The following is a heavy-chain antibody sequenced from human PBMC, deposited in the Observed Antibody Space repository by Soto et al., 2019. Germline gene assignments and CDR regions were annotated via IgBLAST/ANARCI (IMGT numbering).Heavy chain of an antibody. D-gene: IGHD2-2*01. V-gene: IGHV1-69*01. CDR2: IIPIFGTA. CDR3: ARGNDEDHAPRGYCSSTSCYYYYGMDV. CDR1: GGTFSSYA. J-gene: IGHJ6*02. Sequence: QVQLVQSGAEVKKPGSSVKVSCKASGGTFSSYAISWVRQAPGQGLEWMGGIIPIFGTANYAQKFQGRVTITADESTSTAYMELSSLRSEDTAVYYCARGNDEDHAPRGYCSSTSCYYYYGMDVWGQGTTVTVSS.